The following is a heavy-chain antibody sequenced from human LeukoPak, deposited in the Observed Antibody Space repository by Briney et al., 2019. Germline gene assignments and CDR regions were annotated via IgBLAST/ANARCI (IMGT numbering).Heavy chain of an antibody. CDR2: IIPIFGTP. Sequence: SVTVSCKASGGTFSSYAISWVRQAPGQGLEWMGRIIPIFGTPNYAQKFQGRVTITTDESTSTAYMERSSLRSEDTAVYYCARDLHTIFGVTNWFDPWGQGTLVTVSS. D-gene: IGHD3-3*01. V-gene: IGHV1-69*05. J-gene: IGHJ5*02. CDR3: ARDLHTIFGVTNWFDP. CDR1: GGTFSSYA.